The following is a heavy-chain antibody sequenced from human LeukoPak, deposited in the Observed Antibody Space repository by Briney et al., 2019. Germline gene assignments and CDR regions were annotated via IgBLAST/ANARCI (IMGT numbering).Heavy chain of an antibody. J-gene: IGHJ1*01. CDR1: GASISNYY. Sequence: PSETLSLTCTVSGASISNYYWSWIRQPPGKGLECIGYVSYSGRTNHNPSLKSRVTISADTSKNQFSLKLSSVTAADTAVYYCAEERYFGGQHWGQGTLVTVSS. CDR3: AEERYFGGQH. V-gene: IGHV4-59*12. D-gene: IGHD3-9*01. CDR2: VSYSGRT.